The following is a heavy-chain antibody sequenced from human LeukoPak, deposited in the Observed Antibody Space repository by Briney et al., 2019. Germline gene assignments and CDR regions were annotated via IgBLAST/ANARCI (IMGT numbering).Heavy chain of an antibody. CDR1: GFTFSSYE. V-gene: IGHV3-48*03. J-gene: IGHJ1*01. Sequence: GGSLRLSCAASGFTFSSYEMNWVRQAPGKGLEWVSYVSSSGSTIYYADSVKGRFTISRDNAKNSLYLQMNSRRGEDTAVYYCARGGTLEYFQHWGQGTLVTVS. CDR2: VSSSGSTI. CDR3: ARGGTLEYFQH.